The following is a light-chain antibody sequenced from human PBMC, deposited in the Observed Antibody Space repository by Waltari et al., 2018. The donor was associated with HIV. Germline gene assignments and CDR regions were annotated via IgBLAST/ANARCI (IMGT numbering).Light chain of an antibody. CDR1: SSDVGAYNL. Sequence: QSALTQPASVSGSPGQSLTISCTGTSSDVGAYNLVSWYQQHPGKAPKLMIFEVTQRPSGVSDSFSGSRSGNTASLTSSGLQAEDEGDYYCCSYTGGGVVFGGGTKLTVL. CDR2: EVT. CDR3: CSYTGGGVV. V-gene: IGLV2-23*02. J-gene: IGLJ2*01.